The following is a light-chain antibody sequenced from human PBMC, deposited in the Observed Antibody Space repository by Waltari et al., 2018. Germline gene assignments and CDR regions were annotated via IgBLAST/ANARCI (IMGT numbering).Light chain of an antibody. CDR2: DVS. V-gene: IGLV2-14*03. CDR1: SSDVGTYNY. CDR3: NSYSSSSSLVL. Sequence: QSALTQPASVSGSPGQSITIPCTGTSSDVGTYNYVSWYQQKPGKAPKLMIYDVSKRPSGVSDRFSGSKSGDTSSLTISGLQAEGEADYYCNSYSSSSSLVLFGGGTKLTVV. J-gene: IGLJ2*01.